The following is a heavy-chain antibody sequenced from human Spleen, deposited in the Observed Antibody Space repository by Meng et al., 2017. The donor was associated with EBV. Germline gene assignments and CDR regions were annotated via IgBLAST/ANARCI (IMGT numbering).Heavy chain of an antibody. J-gene: IGHJ4*02. Sequence: QVQLQGWGEGLLKPSETLSLTCAVYGGSFSGYYWSWIRQPPGKGLEWIGEINHIGSTNYNPSLEGRVTISVDTSKNQFSLKLSSVTAADTAVYYCARTPGYSYGFLVYWGQGTLVTVSS. CDR3: ARTPGYSYGFLVY. V-gene: IGHV4-34*01. CDR1: GGSFSGYY. D-gene: IGHD5-18*01. CDR2: INHIGST.